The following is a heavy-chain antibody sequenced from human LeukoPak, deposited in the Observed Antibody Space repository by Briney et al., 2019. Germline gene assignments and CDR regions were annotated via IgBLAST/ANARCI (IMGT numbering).Heavy chain of an antibody. CDR2: IHYSGII. V-gene: IGHV4-39*01. J-gene: IGHJ2*01. Sequence: SEALSLTCTVSGGSISRSSYYWGCIRQPPGKGLEWIGSIHYSGIIYYNPSLKSRVTISVDTSKNHFSLKLSSVTAADTAVYYCARHQEVDFDLWGRGTLVTVSS. CDR3: ARHQEVDFDL. CDR1: GGSISRSSYY.